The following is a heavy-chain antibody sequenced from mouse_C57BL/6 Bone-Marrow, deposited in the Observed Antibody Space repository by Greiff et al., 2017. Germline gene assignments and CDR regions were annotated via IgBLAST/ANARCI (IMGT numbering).Heavy chain of an antibody. CDR3: TGIGCY. CDR1: GFTFSNYW. Sequence: EVQLQQSGGGLVQPGGSMKLSCVASGFTFSNYWMNWVRQSPEKGLEWVAQIRLKSDNYATHYAESVKGRFTISRDDSKSSVYRQMTNLRAEDTGIYYCTGIGCYWGQGTLVTVSA. J-gene: IGHJ3*01. V-gene: IGHV6-3*01. CDR2: IRLKSDNYAT.